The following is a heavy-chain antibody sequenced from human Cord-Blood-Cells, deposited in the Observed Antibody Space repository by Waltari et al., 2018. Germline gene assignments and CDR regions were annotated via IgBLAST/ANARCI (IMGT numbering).Heavy chain of an antibody. CDR2: IIPIVCTA. Sequence: QVQLVQSGAEVKKPGSSVKVSCKASGGTFSSYAISWVRQAPGQGLEWMGWIIPIVCTANDAKKFTGRGTITADESTSTAYMELSSLRSEDTAVYYCARGQGRWDYYYYYMDVWGKGTTVTVSS. CDR1: GGTFSSYA. CDR3: ARGQGRWDYYYYYMDV. J-gene: IGHJ6*03. D-gene: IGHD6-13*01. V-gene: IGHV1-69*01.